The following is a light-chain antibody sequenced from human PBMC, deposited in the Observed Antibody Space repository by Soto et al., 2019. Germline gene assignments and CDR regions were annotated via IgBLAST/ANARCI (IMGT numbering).Light chain of an antibody. J-gene: IGKJ4*01. CDR1: QSVSSDD. Sequence: DIVLTQSPGTLSLSPGERATLSCRASQSVSSDDLAWYQQKPGQTPKVLIYRASSRATGIPDRFSGSGSGTDFTLTISRLEPEDFSVYYCQQYGSSPPTCGGGTKVEIK. CDR3: QQYGSSPPT. V-gene: IGKV3-20*01. CDR2: RAS.